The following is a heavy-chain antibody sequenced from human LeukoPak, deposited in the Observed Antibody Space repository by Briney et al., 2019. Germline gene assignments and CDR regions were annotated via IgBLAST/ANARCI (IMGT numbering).Heavy chain of an antibody. D-gene: IGHD3-22*01. J-gene: IGHJ4*02. CDR2: ISSSGSTI. CDR3: ARERYYYDSSGYYYAFDY. V-gene: IGHV3-48*03. Sequence: GGSLRLSCAASGFTFSSYEMSWVRQAPGKGLEWVSYISSSGSTIYYADSVKGRFTISRDNAKNSLYLQMNSLRAEDTAVYYCARERYYYDSSGYYYAFDYWGQGTLVTVSS. CDR1: GFTFSSYE.